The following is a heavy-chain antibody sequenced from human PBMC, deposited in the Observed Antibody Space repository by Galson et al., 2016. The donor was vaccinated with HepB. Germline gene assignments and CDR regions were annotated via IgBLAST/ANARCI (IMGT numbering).Heavy chain of an antibody. CDR2: IYWDDDK. V-gene: IGHV2-5*02. CDR1: GLSLNTRGAA. J-gene: IGHJ4*02. Sequence: PALVKPTQTLTLTCTLSGLSLNTRGAAVGWIRQPPGKSLEWLALIYWDDDKRYTPSLESRLTIIKDISKNQVVLTLTDMEPVDTATYYCGHQEGVRDFDYWGQGTLVTVSS. CDR3: GHQEGVRDFDY. D-gene: IGHD2-8*01.